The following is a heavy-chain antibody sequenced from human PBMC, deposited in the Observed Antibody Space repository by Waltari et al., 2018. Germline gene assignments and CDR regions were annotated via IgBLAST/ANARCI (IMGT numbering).Heavy chain of an antibody. J-gene: IGHJ3*01. CDR1: AGAIDTPNPY. CDR2: ISYAGTT. Sequence: QLQLQESGSGPVQPSETLSLTCSVSAGAIDTPNPYWSWIRQPPGQGLEWIGSISYAGTTCTNPSLRRRLTMSRDTSKNQLSLTLGSTTDADTAVYYCATYIGASVGTAAFDVWGQGTMVTVSS. V-gene: IGHV4-39*01. D-gene: IGHD5-12*01. CDR3: ATYIGASVGTAAFDV.